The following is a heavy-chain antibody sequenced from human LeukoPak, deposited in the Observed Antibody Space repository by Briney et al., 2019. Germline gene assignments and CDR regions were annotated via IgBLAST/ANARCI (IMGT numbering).Heavy chain of an antibody. CDR2: ISSSSSYI. Sequence: GGSLRLSCAASGFTFSSYSMNWVRQDPGKGLEWVSSISSSSSYIYYADSVKGRFTISRDNAKNSQYLQMNSLRAEDTAVYYCERDDSGAFDIWGQGTMVTVSS. D-gene: IGHD1-26*01. CDR3: ERDDSGAFDI. J-gene: IGHJ3*02. V-gene: IGHV3-21*01. CDR1: GFTFSSYS.